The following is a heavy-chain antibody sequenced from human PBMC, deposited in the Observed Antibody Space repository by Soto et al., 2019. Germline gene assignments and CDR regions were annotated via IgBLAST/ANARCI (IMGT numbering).Heavy chain of an antibody. CDR1: GFTFSNAW. CDR3: TKNYYASGSYSY. Sequence: SGGSLRLSCAASGFTFSNAWMSWVRQAPGKGLEWVGRIKSKTDGGTTDYAAPVKGRFTISRDDSKNTLYLQMNSLKTEDTAVYYCTKNYYASGSYSYWGQGTLVTVSS. V-gene: IGHV3-15*01. J-gene: IGHJ4*02. D-gene: IGHD3-10*01. CDR2: IKSKTDGGTT.